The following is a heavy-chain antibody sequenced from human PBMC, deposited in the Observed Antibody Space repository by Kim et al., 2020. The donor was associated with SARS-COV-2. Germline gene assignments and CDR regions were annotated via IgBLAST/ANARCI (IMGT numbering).Heavy chain of an antibody. CDR2: INHSGST. CDR1: GGSFSSYY. D-gene: IGHD1-1*01. V-gene: IGHV4-34*01. CDR3: ARNGVEAGKATTKFDY. Sequence: SETLSLTCAVSGGSFSSYYWSWIRQPPGKGLEWIGDINHSGSTNYNPSLKSRVTISVDTSKNQFSLKLSSVTAADTAVYYCARNGVEAGKATTKFDYWGQGTLVTVSS. J-gene: IGHJ4*02.